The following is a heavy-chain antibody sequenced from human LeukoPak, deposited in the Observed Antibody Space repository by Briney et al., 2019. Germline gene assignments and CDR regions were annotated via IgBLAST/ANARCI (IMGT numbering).Heavy chain of an antibody. CDR1: GFTFTKFG. V-gene: IGHV1-2*02. D-gene: IGHD6-13*01. CDR3: ARDSWSSSWYN. Sequence: GASVKVSCKASGFTFTKFGISWVRQAPGQGLEWMGWINPNSGGTNYAQKFQGRVTMTRDTSISTAYMELSRLRSDDTAVYYCARDSWSSSWYNWGQGTLVTVSS. CDR2: INPNSGGT. J-gene: IGHJ4*02.